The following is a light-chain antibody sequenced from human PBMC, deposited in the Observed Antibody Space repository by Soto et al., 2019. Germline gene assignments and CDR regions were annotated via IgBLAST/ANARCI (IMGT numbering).Light chain of an antibody. CDR1: PIVSSRY. CDR3: QQYGSSPLT. Sequence: EIVLTQSPGTLSLSPGERATLSCRASPIVSSRYLAWYQQKPGQAPRHLIYGASSRATAITDRFSGSGSGTDFTITLSSLEPEYCAVYYCQQYGSSPLTCGGGTKVEIK. V-gene: IGKV3-20*01. CDR2: GAS. J-gene: IGKJ4*01.